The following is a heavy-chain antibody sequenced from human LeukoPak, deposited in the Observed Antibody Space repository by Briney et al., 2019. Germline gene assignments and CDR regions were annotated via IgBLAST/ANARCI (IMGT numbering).Heavy chain of an antibody. D-gene: IGHD2-2*01. CDR2: IYYSGST. CDR3: ARGDFCSSSNCYLRPMDV. J-gene: IGHJ6*03. Sequence: PSETLSLTCAVSGGSFSDYYWNWIRQPPGKGLEWIGYIYYSGSTTYNPSLKSRVTMSVDTAKNQYSLKLRSVIDADTAVYYCARGDFCSSSNCYLRPMDVWGKGTTVTVSS. V-gene: IGHV4-59*01. CDR1: GGSFSDYY.